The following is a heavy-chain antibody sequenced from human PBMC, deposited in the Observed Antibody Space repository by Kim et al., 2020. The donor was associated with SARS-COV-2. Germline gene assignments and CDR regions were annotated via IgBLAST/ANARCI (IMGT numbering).Heavy chain of an antibody. V-gene: IGHV3-66*01. CDR3: ARSDSTYYYDSSALWDQRSAFDI. Sequence: GGSLRLSCAASGFTVSSNYMSWVRQAPGKGLEWVSVIYSGGSTYYADSVKGRFTISRDNSKNTLYLQMNSLRAEDTAVYYCARSDSTYYYDSSALWDQRSAFDIWGQGTMVTVSS. CDR1: GFTVSSNY. CDR2: IYSGGST. D-gene: IGHD3-22*01. J-gene: IGHJ3*02.